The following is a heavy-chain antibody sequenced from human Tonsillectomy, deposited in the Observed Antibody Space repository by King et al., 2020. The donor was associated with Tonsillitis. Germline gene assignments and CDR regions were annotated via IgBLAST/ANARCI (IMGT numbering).Heavy chain of an antibody. CDR3: AKGAVPFNFDTTAPDYLDH. V-gene: IGHV3-30*18. Sequence: VQLVESGGGVVQPGRSLSLSCAASGFTFGTYAMHWVRQAPGKGLEWVSVISHSGTTKYYGDSVKGRFSISRHNSGNNLFLQMNSLTTEDSAVYYCAKGAVPFNFDTTAPDYLDHWGQGTLVTVSS. J-gene: IGHJ4*02. CDR1: GFTFGTYA. CDR2: ISHSGTTK. D-gene: IGHD2/OR15-2a*01.